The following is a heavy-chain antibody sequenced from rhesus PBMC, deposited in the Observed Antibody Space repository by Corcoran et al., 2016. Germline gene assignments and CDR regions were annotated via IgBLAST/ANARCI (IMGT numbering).Heavy chain of an antibody. CDR1: GGSISGGYG. D-gene: IGHD2-21*01. CDR3: ARDGKCTGSGCYPYYFDY. J-gene: IGHJ4*01. CDR2: NYSSSGNT. V-gene: IGHV4S7*01. Sequence: QVQLQESGPGLLKPSETLSLTCAVSGGSISGGYGWGWIRQPPGKGLEWIGRNYSSSGNTYYNPPLKTRVTLSTDTSNNQFSLKLSSVTAADTAVYYCARDGKCTGSGCYPYYFDYWGQGVLVTVSS.